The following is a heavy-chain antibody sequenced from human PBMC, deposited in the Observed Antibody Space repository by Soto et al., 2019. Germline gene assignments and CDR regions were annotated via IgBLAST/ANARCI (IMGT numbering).Heavy chain of an antibody. CDR1: GGTFSSYT. CDR2: IIPILGIA. V-gene: IGHV1-69*02. D-gene: IGHD6-13*01. J-gene: IGHJ1*01. Sequence: SLKVSCKASGGTFSSYTISWVRQAPGQGLEWMGRIIPILGIANYAQKFQGRVTITADKSTSTAYMELSSLRSEDTAVYYCARWQQLPEGASEYFQHWGQGTLVTVSS. CDR3: ARWQQLPEGASEYFQH.